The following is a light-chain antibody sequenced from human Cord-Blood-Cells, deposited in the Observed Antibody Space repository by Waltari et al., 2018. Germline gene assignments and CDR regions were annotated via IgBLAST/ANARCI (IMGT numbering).Light chain of an antibody. CDR2: LNSDGSH. CDR1: SGHSSYA. V-gene: IGLV4-69*01. CDR3: QTWGTGTWV. J-gene: IGLJ3*02. Sequence: QLVLTQSSSASASLGASVKLTCTLSSGHSSYAIAWQQQQPEKGPRYLMKLNSDGSHSKGDGIPDRFSGSSSGAERYLTISSLQSEDEADYYCQTWGTGTWVFGGGTKLTVL.